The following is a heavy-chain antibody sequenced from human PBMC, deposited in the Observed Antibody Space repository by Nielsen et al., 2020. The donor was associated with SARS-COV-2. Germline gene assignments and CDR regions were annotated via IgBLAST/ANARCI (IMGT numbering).Heavy chain of an antibody. J-gene: IGHJ6*03. V-gene: IGHV1-3*01. CDR1: GYTFTSYA. CDR2: INAGNGNT. Sequence: ASVKVSCKASGYTFTSYAMHWVRQAPGQRLEWMGWINAGNGNTKYSQKFQGRVTITRDTSASTAYMELSSLRSEDTAVYYCAREIRGYYYYYYMDVWGKGTTVTVSS. CDR3: AREIRGYYYYYYMDV.